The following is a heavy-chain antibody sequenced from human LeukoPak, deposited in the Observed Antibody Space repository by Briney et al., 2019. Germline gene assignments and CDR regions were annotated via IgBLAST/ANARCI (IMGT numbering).Heavy chain of an antibody. CDR3: ARGSIVGARTLGFGAFDI. D-gene: IGHD1-26*01. Sequence: ASVKVSCKASGGTFSSYAISWVRQAPGQGLEWMGIINPSGGSRSYAQKFQGRVTMTRDTSTSTVYMELSSLRSEDTAVYYCARGSIVGARTLGFGAFDIWGQGTMVTVSS. CDR1: GGTFSSYA. CDR2: INPSGGSR. J-gene: IGHJ3*02. V-gene: IGHV1-46*01.